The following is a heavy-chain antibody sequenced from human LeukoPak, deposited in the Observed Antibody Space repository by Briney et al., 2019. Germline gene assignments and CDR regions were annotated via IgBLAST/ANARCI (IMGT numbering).Heavy chain of an antibody. J-gene: IGHJ3*02. V-gene: IGHV4-4*07. Sequence: SETLSLTCTVSGGSISSYYWSWIRQPAGKGLEWIGRIYTSGSTNYNPSLKSRVTMSVDTSKNQFSLKLSSVTAADTAVYYCARIFNDFWSGYEAAFDIWGQGTMVTVSS. D-gene: IGHD3-3*01. CDR2: IYTSGST. CDR3: ARIFNDFWSGYEAAFDI. CDR1: GGSISSYY.